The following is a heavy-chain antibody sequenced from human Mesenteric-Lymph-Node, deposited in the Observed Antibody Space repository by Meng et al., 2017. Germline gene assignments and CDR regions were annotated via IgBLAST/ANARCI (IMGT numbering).Heavy chain of an antibody. CDR3: AREFNYYDSSGYRDI. CDR2: IWYDGSNK. J-gene: IGHJ3*02. V-gene: IGHV3-33*08. D-gene: IGHD3-22*01. CDR1: GFTFSSYG. Sequence: GESLKISCAASGFTFSSYGMHWVRQAPGKGLEWVAVIWYDGSNKYYADSVKGRFTISRDNSKNTLYLQMNSLRAEDTAVYYCAREFNYYDSSGYRDIWGQGTMVTV.